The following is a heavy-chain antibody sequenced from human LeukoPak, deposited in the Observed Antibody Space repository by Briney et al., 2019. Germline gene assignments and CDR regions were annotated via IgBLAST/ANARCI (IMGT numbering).Heavy chain of an antibody. D-gene: IGHD2-15*01. CDR2: ISAYNGNT. Sequence: ASVKVSFTGSGYTFTIYGISWVRQAQGQGLGGMGWISAYNGNTNYSQKLQGRVTMTTDTSTSTAYMELRSLRSDDTAVYYCARDHCSGRSCYSDYWGQGTLVTVSS. CDR1: GYTFTIYG. V-gene: IGHV1-18*01. J-gene: IGHJ4*02. CDR3: ARDHCSGRSCYSDY.